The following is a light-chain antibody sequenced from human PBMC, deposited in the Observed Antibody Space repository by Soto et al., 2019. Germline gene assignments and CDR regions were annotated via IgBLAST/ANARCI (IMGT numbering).Light chain of an antibody. Sequence: ENVLTQSPGTLSLSPGERATLSCRASQSGIIYVAWYQQKPGQAPRLLIYDVSNRATGIPDRFSGSGSGTDFTLTISSIEPEDFAVYYCQQRSNWLFGQGTKWISN. V-gene: IGKV3-11*01. CDR1: QSGIIY. J-gene: IGKJ1*01. CDR3: QQRSNWL. CDR2: DVS.